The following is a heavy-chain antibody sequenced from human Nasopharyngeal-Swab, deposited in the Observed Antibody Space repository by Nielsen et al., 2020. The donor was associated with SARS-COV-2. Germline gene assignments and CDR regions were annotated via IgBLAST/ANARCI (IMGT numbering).Heavy chain of an antibody. D-gene: IGHD3-16*01. CDR3: AEDWASYGMDV. Sequence: GGSLRLSCAASGLTFSSYGMHWVRQAPGKGLEWVAVISYDGSNKYYADSVKGRFTISRDNSKNTLYLQMNSLRAEDTAVYYCAEDWASYGMDVWGQGTTVTVSS. CDR1: GLTFSSYG. J-gene: IGHJ6*02. V-gene: IGHV3-30*18. CDR2: ISYDGSNK.